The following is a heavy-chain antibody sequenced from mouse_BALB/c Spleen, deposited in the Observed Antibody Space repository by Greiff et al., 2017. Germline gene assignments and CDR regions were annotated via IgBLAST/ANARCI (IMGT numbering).Heavy chain of an antibody. CDR2: IWWNDDK. J-gene: IGHJ4*01. Sequence: QVTLKESGPGILQPSQTLSLTCSFSGFSLSTSGMSVGWIRQPSGKGLEWLAHIWWNDDKYYNPALKSRLTISKDTSNNQVFLKIASVVTADTATYYCARDYYGSSYDAMDYWGQGTSVTVSS. V-gene: IGHV8-8*01. CDR1: GFSLSTSGMS. D-gene: IGHD1-1*01. CDR3: ARDYYGSSYDAMDY.